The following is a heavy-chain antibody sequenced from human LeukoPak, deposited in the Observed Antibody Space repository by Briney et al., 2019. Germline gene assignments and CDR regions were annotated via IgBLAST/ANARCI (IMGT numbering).Heavy chain of an antibody. CDR3: ARSYGDGATDFDY. J-gene: IGHJ4*02. CDR2: IYYSGST. Sequence: SETLSLTCTVSGGSISSGGYYWSWIRQHPGTGLEWIGYIYYSGSTYYNPSLKSRVTISVDTSKNQFSLKLSSVTAADTAVYYCARSYGDGATDFDYWGQGTLVTVSS. CDR1: GGSISSGGYY. V-gene: IGHV4-31*03. D-gene: IGHD4-17*01.